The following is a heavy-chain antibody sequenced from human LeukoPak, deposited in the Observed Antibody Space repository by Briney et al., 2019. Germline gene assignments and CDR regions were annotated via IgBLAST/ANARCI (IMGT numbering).Heavy chain of an antibody. CDR1: GGLISSYY. CDR3: ARLPMVRGVIIGFDY. J-gene: IGHJ4*02. CDR2: IYYSGST. V-gene: IGHV4-59*12. D-gene: IGHD3-10*01. Sequence: PSETLSLTCTVSGGLISSYYWSWIQEPPGKGLEGIGYIYYSGSTNYNPPLKRRVTISVDTSKNQFSLKLSSVTAADTAVYYCARLPMVRGVIIGFDYWGQGTLVTVSS.